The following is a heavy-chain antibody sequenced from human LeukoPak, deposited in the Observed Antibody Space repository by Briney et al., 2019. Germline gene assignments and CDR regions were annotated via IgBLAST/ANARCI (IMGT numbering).Heavy chain of an antibody. CDR1: GFTFSGYS. CDR3: AREVSEGFDF. Sequence: GGFLRLSCTASGFTFSGYSMNWIRQAPGKGLEWVSSFGTRSTSIYHAGSVKGRFAISRDNAKNSLYLQMNSLRAEDTALYYCAREVSEGFDFWGQGTLVTVSS. J-gene: IGHJ4*02. CDR2: FGTRSTSI. V-gene: IGHV3-21*01. D-gene: IGHD3-22*01.